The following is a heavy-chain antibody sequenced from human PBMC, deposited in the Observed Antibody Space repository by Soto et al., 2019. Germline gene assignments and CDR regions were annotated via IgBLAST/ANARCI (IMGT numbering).Heavy chain of an antibody. Sequence: PSETLSLTCTVSGGSVSSGSYCWSWIRQPPGKGLEWIGYIYYSGSTNYNPSLKSRVTISVDTSKNQFSLKLSSVTAADTAVYYCARWERGGWNYPIANAFDYWGQGTLVTVSS. V-gene: IGHV4-61*01. CDR2: IYYSGST. CDR1: GGSVSSGSYC. J-gene: IGHJ4*02. D-gene: IGHD1-7*01. CDR3: ARWERGGWNYPIANAFDY.